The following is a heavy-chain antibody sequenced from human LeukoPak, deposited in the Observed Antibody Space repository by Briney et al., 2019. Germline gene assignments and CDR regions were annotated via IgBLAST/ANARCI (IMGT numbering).Heavy chain of an antibody. CDR2: IYYSGST. Sequence: SETLSLTCTVSGGSLSSYYWSWLRQPPGKGLEWIGYIYYSGSTNYNPSLKSRVTISVDTSKNQFSLKLSSVTAADTAVYYCARRVSSGWYAWFDPWGQGTLVTVSS. V-gene: IGHV4-59*08. CDR3: ARRVSSGWYAWFDP. CDR1: GGSLSSYY. J-gene: IGHJ5*02. D-gene: IGHD6-19*01.